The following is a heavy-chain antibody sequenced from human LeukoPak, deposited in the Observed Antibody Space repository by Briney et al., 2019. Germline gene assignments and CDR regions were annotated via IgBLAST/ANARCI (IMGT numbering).Heavy chain of an antibody. CDR1: GFTFSSYA. CDR2: ISGGGEDT. D-gene: IGHD1-1*01. J-gene: IGHJ2*01. CDR3: AKPRAMTTGVGRYFDL. V-gene: IGHV3-23*01. Sequence: GGSLRLSCAASGFTFSSYAMSWVRQAPAQGLEWVSAISGGGEDTYYPDSVKGRFTISRDNPKNTLYLQMSSLRAEDTAIYYCAKPRAMTTGVGRYFDLWGRGTLVTVSS.